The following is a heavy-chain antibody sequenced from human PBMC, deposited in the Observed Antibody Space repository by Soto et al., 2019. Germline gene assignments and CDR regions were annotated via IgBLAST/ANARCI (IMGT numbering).Heavy chain of an antibody. CDR2: TYYRSKWYN. CDR1: GDSVSSNSAA. CDR3: ARGGGHCSGGSCYSHYYYAKDV. J-gene: IGHJ6*02. Sequence: SQTLSLTCAISGDSVSSNSAAWNWIRQSPSRGLEWLGRTYYRSKWYNDYAVSVKSRITINPDTSKNQFSLQLNSVTPEDTAVYYCARGGGHCSGGSCYSHYYYAKDVWGQGTTVTAP. V-gene: IGHV6-1*01. D-gene: IGHD2-15*01.